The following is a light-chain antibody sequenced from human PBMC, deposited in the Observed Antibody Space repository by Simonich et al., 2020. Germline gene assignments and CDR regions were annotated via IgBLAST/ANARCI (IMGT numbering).Light chain of an antibody. Sequence: QSALTQPASVSGSPGQSITISCTGTSGDVGSYNLVSWYQQHPGKAPNLLIYEGRTRPSGVLNRFSGYKSGNTASLTVSGLQAEDEADYYCSSYAGSNNFEVFGGGTKLTVL. CDR3: SSYAGSNNFEV. J-gene: IGLJ3*02. CDR1: SGDVGSYNL. CDR2: EGR. V-gene: IGLV2-14*02.